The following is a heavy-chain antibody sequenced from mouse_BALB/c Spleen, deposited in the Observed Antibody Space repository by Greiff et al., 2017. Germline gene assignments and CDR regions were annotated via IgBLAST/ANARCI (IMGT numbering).Heavy chain of an antibody. D-gene: IGHD1-1*01. CDR1: GFSLTGYG. Sequence: VQVVESGPGLVAPSQSLSITCTVSGFSLTGYGVNWVRQPPGKGLEWLGMIWGDGSTDYNSALKSRLSISKDNSKSQVFLKMNSLQTDDTARYYGARDYDGSSYNGYFDAWGEGTTVTVSA. CDR3: ARDYDGSSYNGYFDA. V-gene: IGHV2-6-7*01. CDR2: IWGDGST. J-gene: IGHJ1*01.